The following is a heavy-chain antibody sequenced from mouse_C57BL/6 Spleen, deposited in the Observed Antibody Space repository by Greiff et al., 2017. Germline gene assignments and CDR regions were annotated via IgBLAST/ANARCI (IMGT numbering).Heavy chain of an antibody. V-gene: IGHV1-55*01. CDR3: AADYSNYDYAMDY. CDR1: GYTFTSYW. J-gene: IGHJ4*01. D-gene: IGHD2-5*01. CDR2: IYPGSGST. Sequence: QVQLQQPGAELVKPGASVKMSCKASGYTFTSYWITWVKQRPGQGLEWIGDIYPGSGSTNYNEQFKSKATLTVDTSSSTAYMQLSSLTSEDSAVYYCAADYSNYDYAMDYWGQGTSVTVSS.